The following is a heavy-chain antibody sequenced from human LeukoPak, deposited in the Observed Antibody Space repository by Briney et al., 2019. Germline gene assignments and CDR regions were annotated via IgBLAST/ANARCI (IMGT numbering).Heavy chain of an antibody. D-gene: IGHD3-10*01. J-gene: IGHJ4*02. Sequence: GGSLRLSCAASGFTFGGYGMHWVRQAPGKGLEWVAVIGHDARHKAYGDSVKGRFTISRDNTKDALYLEIDSLSDEDTAVYYCARDLGSGRYLDFWGQGTLVTVSS. V-gene: IGHV3-33*01. CDR1: GFTFGGYG. CDR2: IGHDARHK. CDR3: ARDLGSGRYLDF.